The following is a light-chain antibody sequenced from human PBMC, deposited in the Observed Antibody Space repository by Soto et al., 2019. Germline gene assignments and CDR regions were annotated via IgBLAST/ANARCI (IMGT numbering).Light chain of an antibody. Sequence: DIQMTQSPSSLSASVGDRVTITCRATQVISSWLAWYQQKPGKAPKLLIYATSNLQSGVPSRFSGSGSGTDFTLTITSLQPEDFATYYCQQANSFPYTFGQGTKLEIK. CDR3: QQANSFPYT. V-gene: IGKV1-12*01. CDR2: ATS. CDR1: QVISSW. J-gene: IGKJ2*01.